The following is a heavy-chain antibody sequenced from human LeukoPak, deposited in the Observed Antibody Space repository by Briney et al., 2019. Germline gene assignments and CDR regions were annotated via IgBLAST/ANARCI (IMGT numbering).Heavy chain of an antibody. CDR3: ATKTSGTYGYFEY. J-gene: IGHJ4*02. V-gene: IGHV3-23*01. CDR1: GFTFSSYG. Sequence: PGGSLRLSCAASGFTFSSYGMSWVRQTPGKGLEWVSVIRGSGGYTLYADSVKGRLTISRDNSKNTLYLQMNSLRAEDTAIYFCATKTSGTYGYFEYWGQGTLVTVSS. D-gene: IGHD1-26*01. CDR2: IRGSGGYT.